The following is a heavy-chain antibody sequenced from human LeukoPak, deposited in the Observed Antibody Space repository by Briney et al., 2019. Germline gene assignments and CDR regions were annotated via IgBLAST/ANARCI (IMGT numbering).Heavy chain of an antibody. CDR2: IYYSGST. D-gene: IGHD6-13*01. CDR1: GGSISSYY. V-gene: IGHV4-59*01. J-gene: IGHJ3*02. CDR3: ARDHSSSDAFDI. Sequence: SETLSLTCTVSGGSISSYYCSWIRQPPGKGLEWIGYIYYSGSTNYNPSLKSRVTISVDTSKNQFYLKLSSVTAADTAVYYCARDHSSSDAFDIWGQGTMVTVSS.